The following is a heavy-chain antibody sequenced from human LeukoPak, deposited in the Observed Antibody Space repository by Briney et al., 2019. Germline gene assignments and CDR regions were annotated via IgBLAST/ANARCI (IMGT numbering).Heavy chain of an antibody. V-gene: IGHV4-39*07. Sequence: PSETLSLTCTVSGGSISSSSYDWGWIRQPPGKGLERIGSIYHSGSTYYNPSLKSRVTISVDTSKNQFSLKLSSVTAADTAVYYCARGERSLGMDVWGNGNTVTVSS. CDR1: GGSISSSSYD. CDR3: ARGERSLGMDV. CDR2: IYHSGST. D-gene: IGHD3-16*01. J-gene: IGHJ6*03.